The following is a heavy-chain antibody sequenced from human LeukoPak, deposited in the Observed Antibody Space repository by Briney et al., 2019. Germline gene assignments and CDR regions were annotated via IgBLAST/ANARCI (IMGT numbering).Heavy chain of an antibody. V-gene: IGHV1-3*01. CDR3: ATEVGATNDAFDI. CDR1: GYTFTSYA. Sequence: ASVKVSCKASGYTFTSYAMHWVRQAPGQRLEWMGWINAGNGNTKYSQKFQGRVTMTEDTSTDTAYMELSSLRSEDTAVYYCATEVGATNDAFDIWGQGTMVTVSS. J-gene: IGHJ3*02. CDR2: INAGNGNT. D-gene: IGHD1-26*01.